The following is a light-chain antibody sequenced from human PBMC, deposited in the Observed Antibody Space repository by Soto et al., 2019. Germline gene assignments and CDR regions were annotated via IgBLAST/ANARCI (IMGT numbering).Light chain of an antibody. CDR3: QRYDISPFP. CDR1: QSVSSTY. J-gene: IGKJ2*01. V-gene: IGKV3-20*01. CDR2: GAS. Sequence: EIVLTQSPGTLSLSPGERATLSCRASQSVSSTYLAWYQQKSGQAPRLLIYGASSRATGIPDRFSGSGSGTDFTLTIPRLEPEDFAVYYCQRYDISPFPFGQGTKLEIK.